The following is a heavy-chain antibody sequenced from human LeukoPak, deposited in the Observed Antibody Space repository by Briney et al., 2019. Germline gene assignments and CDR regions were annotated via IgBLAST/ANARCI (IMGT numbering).Heavy chain of an antibody. D-gene: IGHD3-10*01. CDR2: IWYDGSNK. CDR1: GFTFSSYG. Sequence: PGRSLRLSCAASGFTFSSYGMHWVRQAPGKGLEWVAVIWYDGSNKYYADSVKGRFTISRDNSKNTLYLQMNSLRAEDTAVYYCARDTMIMVRGVRHYGMDVWGQGTTVTVSS. CDR3: ARDTMIMVRGVRHYGMDV. V-gene: IGHV3-33*01. J-gene: IGHJ6*02.